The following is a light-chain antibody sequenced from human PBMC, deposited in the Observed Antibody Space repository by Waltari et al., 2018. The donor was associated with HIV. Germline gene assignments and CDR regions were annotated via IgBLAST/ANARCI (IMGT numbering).Light chain of an antibody. J-gene: IGLJ2*01. CDR3: SSYTSSSAQGV. CDR2: DVS. CDR1: SSDVGGYNY. V-gene: IGLV2-14*03. Sequence: QSALTQPASVSGSPGQSITISCTGTSSDVGGYNYVSWYKQHPGKAPKLMIYDVSNRPSGVSNRFYVSKSGNTASLTIFGLQAEDEADYYCSSYTSSSAQGVFGGGTKLTVL.